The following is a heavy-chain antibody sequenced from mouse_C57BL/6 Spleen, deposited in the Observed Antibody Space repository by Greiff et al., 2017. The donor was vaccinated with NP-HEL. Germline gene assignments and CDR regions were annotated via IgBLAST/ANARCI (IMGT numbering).Heavy chain of an antibody. CDR1: GYTFTDYY. J-gene: IGHJ4*01. D-gene: IGHD4-1*01. CDR3: ARYPNWDNYAMDY. V-gene: IGHV1-19*01. Sequence: VQLKQSGPVLVKPGASVKMSCKASGYTFTDYYMNWVKQSHGKSLEWIGVINPYNGGTSYNQKFKGKATLTVDKSSSTAYMELNSLTSEDSAVYYCARYPNWDNYAMDYWGQGTSVTVSS. CDR2: INPYNGGT.